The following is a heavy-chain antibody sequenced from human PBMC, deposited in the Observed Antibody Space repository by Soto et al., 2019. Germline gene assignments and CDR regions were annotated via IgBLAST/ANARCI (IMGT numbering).Heavy chain of an antibody. J-gene: IGHJ6*02. D-gene: IGHD3-16*01. V-gene: IGHV1-24*01. Sequence: GASVKVSCKVSGYTLTELSMHWVRQAPGKGLEWMGGFDPEDGETIYAQKFQGRVTMTEDTSTDTAYMELSSLRSEDTAVYYCANGGVTFLGGFFTPYHSSGRDVGAQGTTVPVPS. CDR2: FDPEDGET. CDR1: GYTLTELS. CDR3: ANGGVTFLGGFFTPYHSSGRDV.